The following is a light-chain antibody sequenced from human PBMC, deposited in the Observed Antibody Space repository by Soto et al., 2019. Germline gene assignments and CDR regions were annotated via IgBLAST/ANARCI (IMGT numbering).Light chain of an antibody. CDR1: QSVTSW. Sequence: DVQMTQSPSTLSASVGDRVTITCRASQSVTSWLAWYQQKPGKAPKVLIYDASSLESGVPSRFSGSGSGIEFTLTISSLHPDDFATYYCHHYNSYPGTFGQGTKVEIK. V-gene: IGKV1-5*01. J-gene: IGKJ1*01. CDR2: DAS. CDR3: HHYNSYPGT.